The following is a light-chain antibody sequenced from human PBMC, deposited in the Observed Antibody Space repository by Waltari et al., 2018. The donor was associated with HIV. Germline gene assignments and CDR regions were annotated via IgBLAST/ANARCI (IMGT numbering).Light chain of an antibody. J-gene: IGKJ2*01. CDR1: QSVTSGF. CDR3: QQYGSSPYT. CDR2: GAS. V-gene: IGKV3-20*01. Sequence: EIVLTQSPGTLSLSPGDRATLSCRDSQSVTSGFLAWDQQKRGQAPNLLMSGASSRAKGIPDRFSGGGSGTDFTLTISRLEPEDFAVYHCQQYGSSPYTFGQGTRLEIK.